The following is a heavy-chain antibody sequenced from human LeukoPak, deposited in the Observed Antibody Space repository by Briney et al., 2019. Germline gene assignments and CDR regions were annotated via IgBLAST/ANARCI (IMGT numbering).Heavy chain of an antibody. Sequence: PGGSLRLSCAASGFTFSNAWMSWVRQAPGKGLEWVGRIKSKTDGGTTDYAAPVKGRFTISRDDSKNTLYLQMNSLKTEDTAVYYCTTGDSNYDRGNYFDYWGQGTLVTVSS. CDR2: IKSKTDGGTT. CDR3: TTGDSNYDRGNYFDY. V-gene: IGHV3-15*01. D-gene: IGHD4-11*01. J-gene: IGHJ4*02. CDR1: GFTFSNAW.